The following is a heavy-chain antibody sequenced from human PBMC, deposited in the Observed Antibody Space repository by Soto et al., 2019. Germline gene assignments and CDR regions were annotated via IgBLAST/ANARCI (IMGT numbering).Heavy chain of an antibody. V-gene: IGHV4-39*02. J-gene: IGHJ4*02. CDR2: IYYRGNT. CDR3: AREGGGYCSGGSCQVDY. Sequence: QLQLQESGPGLVKPSETLSLTCTVSGGSISSSSYYWGWIRQPPGKGLEWIGSIYYRGNTYYNPSLKSPVPLSVDTSKNQFSLKLSSVTAADTAVYYCAREGGGYCSGGSCQVDYWGQGTLVTVSS. CDR1: GGSISSSSYY. D-gene: IGHD2-15*01.